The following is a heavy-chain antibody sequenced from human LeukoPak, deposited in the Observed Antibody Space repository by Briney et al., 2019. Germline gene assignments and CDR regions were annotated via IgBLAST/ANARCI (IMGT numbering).Heavy chain of an antibody. D-gene: IGHD3-22*01. V-gene: IGHV3-20*04. CDR3: ARVNYYDSSGYYY. J-gene: IGHJ4*02. CDR1: GFSFDDYG. Sequence: GGSLRLSCAASGFSFDDYGMRWVRQAPGKGLEWVSSFNWTGDSRGYADSVKGRFSVSRDNAKNSLYLQMNSLRAEDTAVYYCARVNYYDSSGYYYWGQGTLVTVSS. CDR2: FNWTGDSR.